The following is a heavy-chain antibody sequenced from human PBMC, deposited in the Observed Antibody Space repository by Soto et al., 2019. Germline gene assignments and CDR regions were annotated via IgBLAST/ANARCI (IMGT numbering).Heavy chain of an antibody. CDR3: ARDLFSLDY. CDR1: GYTFTGYY. Sequence: ASVKVSCKASGYTFTGYYMHWVRQAPGQGLEWMGWINPNSGSTYYADSVKGRFTISRDNSKNTLYLQMNSLRAEDTAVYYCARDLFSLDYWGQATLVTVSS. V-gene: IGHV1-2*02. CDR2: INPNSGST. J-gene: IGHJ4*02.